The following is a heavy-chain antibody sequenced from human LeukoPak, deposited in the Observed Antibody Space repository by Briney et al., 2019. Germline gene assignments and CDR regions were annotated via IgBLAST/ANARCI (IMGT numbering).Heavy chain of an antibody. V-gene: IGHV3-74*01. CDR2: INADGSTT. J-gene: IGHJ3*02. CDR3: AKDVVYDYGGNRLAFDI. Sequence: GGSLRLSCAASGSGFTFNNYWMHWVRQAPGKGLVWVSRINADGSTTSYADSVKGRFTISRDNSKNTLYLQMNSLRAEDTAVYYCAKDVVYDYGGNRLAFDIWGQGTMVTVSS. D-gene: IGHD4-23*01. CDR1: GSGFTFNNYW.